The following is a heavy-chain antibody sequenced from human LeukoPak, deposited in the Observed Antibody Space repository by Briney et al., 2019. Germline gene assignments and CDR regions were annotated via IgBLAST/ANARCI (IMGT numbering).Heavy chain of an antibody. CDR2: IYTSGST. J-gene: IGHJ5*02. CDR1: GDSISSYY. V-gene: IGHV4-4*07. CDR3: TRDTGTTGEVKFDP. Sequence: SETLSLTCTVSGDSISSYYWSWIRQPAGKGLEWIGRIYTSGSTTYNPSLKSRVTMSVDTSKSQFSLNLMSVTAADTAVYYCTRDTGTTGEVKFDPWGQGTLVTVSS. D-gene: IGHD4-17*01.